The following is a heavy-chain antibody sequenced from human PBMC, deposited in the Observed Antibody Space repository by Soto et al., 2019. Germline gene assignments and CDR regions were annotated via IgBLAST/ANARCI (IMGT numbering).Heavy chain of an antibody. J-gene: IGHJ4*02. V-gene: IGHV3-48*01. D-gene: IGHD3-22*01. CDR1: GFSFSNYG. CDR2: IGGTTSAI. CDR3: TREGDGSGFFSDF. Sequence: GGSLRLSCAASGFSFSNYGMNWVRQAPGKRPEWISYIGGTTSAIYYADSVKGRFTISRDNAKNSLYLLMNSLRAEDTAVYYCTREGDGSGFFSDFWGQGALVTVSS.